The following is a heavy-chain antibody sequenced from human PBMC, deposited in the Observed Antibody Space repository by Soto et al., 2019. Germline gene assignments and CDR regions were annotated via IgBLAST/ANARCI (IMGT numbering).Heavy chain of an antibody. J-gene: IGHJ4*02. CDR3: ARTGPHSLRYFDYFDY. V-gene: IGHV3-33*01. D-gene: IGHD3-9*01. Sequence: GGSLRLSYAASGFTFSSYGMHWVRQAPGKGLEWVAVIWYDGSNKYYADSVKGRFTISRDNSKNTLYLQMNSLRAEDTAVYYCARTGPHSLRYFDYFDYWGQGTLVTVSS. CDR2: IWYDGSNK. CDR1: GFTFSSYG.